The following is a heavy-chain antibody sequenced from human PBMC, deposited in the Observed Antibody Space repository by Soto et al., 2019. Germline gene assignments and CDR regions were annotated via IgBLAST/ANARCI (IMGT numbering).Heavy chain of an antibody. CDR1: SGSFSGYY. J-gene: IGHJ4*02. D-gene: IGHD3-16*01. CDR2: IYHGLSI. Sequence: SETLSLTCAVYSGSFSGYYWSWIRQPPGKGLEWIGEIYHGLSIVYNPSLKSRVTISGDSSKNQFSLKLSSVTAADTAVYYCARHGGYYFGYWGQGTLVTVSS. V-gene: IGHV4-34*01. CDR3: ARHGGYYFGY.